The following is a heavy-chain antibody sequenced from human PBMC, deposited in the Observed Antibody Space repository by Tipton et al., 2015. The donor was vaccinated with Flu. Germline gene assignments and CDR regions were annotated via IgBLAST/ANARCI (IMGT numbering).Heavy chain of an antibody. CDR3: ARGYSSSLGLPFDY. J-gene: IGHJ4*02. Sequence: TLSLTCSVSGDSFGSGYYWTWIRQPAGKGLEWIGRIYTSGSTNYNPSLKSRVTMSLDTSKNQFSMKLSSVTAADTAVYYCARGYSSSLGLPFDYWGQGTLVTVSS. D-gene: IGHD6-19*01. V-gene: IGHV4-61*02. CDR1: GDSFGSGYY. CDR2: IYTSGST.